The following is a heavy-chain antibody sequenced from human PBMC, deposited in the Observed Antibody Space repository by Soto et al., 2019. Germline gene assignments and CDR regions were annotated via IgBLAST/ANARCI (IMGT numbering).Heavy chain of an antibody. CDR2: ISAYNGNT. Sequence: QVQLVQYGAEVKKPGASVKVSSKASGYTFTSYGISWVRQASEQGLEWMGWISAYNGNTNYAQKLQGRVTMTTDTSTSTAYMQLRNLRSDDTAVYYCARVSSSAPWYFDIWGRGTLVIVSS. V-gene: IGHV1-18*01. CDR1: GYTFTSYG. D-gene: IGHD6-25*01. J-gene: IGHJ2*01. CDR3: ARVSSSAPWYFDI.